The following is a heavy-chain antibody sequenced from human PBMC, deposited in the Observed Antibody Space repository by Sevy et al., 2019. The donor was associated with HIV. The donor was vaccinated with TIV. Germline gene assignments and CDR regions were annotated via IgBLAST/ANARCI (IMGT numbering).Heavy chain of an antibody. V-gene: IGHV4-4*02. CDR2: ISHNGST. J-gene: IGHJ5*02. CDR3: ARYRPTLIRGVIIMRWFDP. D-gene: IGHD3-10*01. CDR1: GGSFSSYHW. Sequence: SETLSLTCTVSGGSFSSYHWWSWVRQPPGRGLEWIGEISHNGSTNYNPSLKSRVTISLDKSKNQFSLRLTSVTAADTAVYYCARYRPTLIRGVIIMRWFDPWGQGTLVTVS.